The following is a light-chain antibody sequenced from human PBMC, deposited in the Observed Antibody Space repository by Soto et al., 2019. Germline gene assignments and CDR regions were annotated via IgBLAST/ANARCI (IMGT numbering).Light chain of an antibody. CDR1: SSDVGAYNY. CDR2: EVT. J-gene: IGLJ3*02. V-gene: IGLV2-14*01. CDR3: SSYTSSSTLV. Sequence: QSALTQPRSVSGSPGQSVTISCSGTSSDVGAYNYVSWYQQHPDKAPKLMIYEVTDRPSGVSNRFSGSKSGNTASLTISGLQSEDEADYYCSSYTSSSTLVFGGGTKVTVL.